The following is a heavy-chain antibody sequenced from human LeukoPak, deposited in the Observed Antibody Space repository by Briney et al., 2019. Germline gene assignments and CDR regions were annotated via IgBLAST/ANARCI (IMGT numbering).Heavy chain of an antibody. CDR2: IKSKTDGGTT. CDR3: TTSSVAASIFDY. CDR1: GFTFSNAW. D-gene: IGHD2-15*01. V-gene: IGHV3-15*01. Sequence: GGSLRLSCAASGFTFSNAWMSWVRQAPGEGLEWVGRIKSKTDGGTTDYAEPVKGRFTISRDDSKNTLYLQMNSLKTEDTAVYYCTTSSVAASIFDYWGQGTLVTVS. J-gene: IGHJ4*02.